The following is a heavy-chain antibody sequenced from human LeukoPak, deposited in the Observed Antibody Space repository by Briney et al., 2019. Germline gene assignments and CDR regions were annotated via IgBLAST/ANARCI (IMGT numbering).Heavy chain of an antibody. D-gene: IGHD3-22*01. CDR2: ISSNVGST. Sequence: GGSLRLSCSASGFTFSSYAMHWVRQAPGKGLEYVSAISSNVGSTYYANSVKGRFAISRDNSKNTLYLQMGSLRAEDMAVYYCAQYDSSGYYVYWGQGTLVTVSS. J-gene: IGHJ4*02. CDR3: AQYDSSGYYVY. V-gene: IGHV3-64*01. CDR1: GFTFSSYA.